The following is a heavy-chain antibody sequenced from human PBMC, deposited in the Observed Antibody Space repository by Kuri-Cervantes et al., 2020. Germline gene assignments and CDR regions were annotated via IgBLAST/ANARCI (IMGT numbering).Heavy chain of an antibody. Sequence: GGSLRLSCAASGFTFRNFWMSWVRQAPGKGLEWVPAISGSGGSTYYADSVKGRFTISRDNSKNTLYLQMNSLRAEDTAVYYCAKDGDYYDSSGYFQHWGQGTLVTVSS. CDR3: AKDGDYYDSSGYFQH. CDR2: ISGSGGST. V-gene: IGHV3-23*01. J-gene: IGHJ1*01. CDR1: GFTFRNFW. D-gene: IGHD3-22*01.